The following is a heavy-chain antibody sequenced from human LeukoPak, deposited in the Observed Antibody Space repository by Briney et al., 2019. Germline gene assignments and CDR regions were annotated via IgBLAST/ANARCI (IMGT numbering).Heavy chain of an antibody. Sequence: ASLTVSCKASGYTFTSYYMHWVRQAPGQGLEWMGLINPSGGSTSYAQKFQGRGTMTRDTSTSTVYMELSSLRSEDTAVYYCAREEYYYGSGSYYNGRSGLDYWGQGTLVTVSS. CDR1: GYTFTSYY. CDR2: INPSGGST. V-gene: IGHV1-46*01. J-gene: IGHJ4*02. D-gene: IGHD3-10*01. CDR3: AREEYYYGSGSYYNGRSGLDY.